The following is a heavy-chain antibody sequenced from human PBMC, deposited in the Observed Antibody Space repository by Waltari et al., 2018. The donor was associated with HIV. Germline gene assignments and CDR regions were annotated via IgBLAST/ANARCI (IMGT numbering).Heavy chain of an antibody. CDR2: INHSGST. V-gene: IGHV4-34*01. CDR3: ARRGFRFCSSTTCLDY. D-gene: IGHD2-2*01. CDR1: GGSFSDYY. J-gene: IGHJ4*02. Sequence: QVQLQQWGAGLLKPSETLSLTCAVYGGSFSDYYWTWIRQPPGKGLEWMGEINHSGSTNYKPPLKSRVTISVDTSKNQFSRKLSSVTAADTAVYYCARRGFRFCSSTTCLDYWGQGTLVTVSS.